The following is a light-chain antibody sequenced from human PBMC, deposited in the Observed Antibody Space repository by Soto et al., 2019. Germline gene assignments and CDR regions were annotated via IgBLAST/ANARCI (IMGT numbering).Light chain of an antibody. Sequence: IEMTQSPSTLSASVGDRVSLTCRASQIISTNLGWYQQKPGQAPRLLIYGASTMATGIPARFSGSGSGTEFTLTISSLQSEDFAVYYCQHHNNWPWTFGQGTKVDIK. CDR2: GAS. J-gene: IGKJ1*01. CDR1: QIISTN. V-gene: IGKV3-15*01. CDR3: QHHNNWPWT.